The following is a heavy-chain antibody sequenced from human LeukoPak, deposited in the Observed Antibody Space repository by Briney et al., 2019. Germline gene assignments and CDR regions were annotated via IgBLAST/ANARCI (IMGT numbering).Heavy chain of an antibody. V-gene: IGHV3-64*01. CDR1: GFTFSRFP. CDR3: AREVAYYDY. CDR2: ISSDGGAT. D-gene: IGHD2-15*01. J-gene: IGHJ4*02. Sequence: PGGSLRLSCAASGFTFSRFPMHSVRQAPGKGLEYVSAISSDGGATYYANSVKGRFTISRDNSKNTLYLQMGSLRAEDMAVYYCAREVAYYDYWGQGTLVTVSS.